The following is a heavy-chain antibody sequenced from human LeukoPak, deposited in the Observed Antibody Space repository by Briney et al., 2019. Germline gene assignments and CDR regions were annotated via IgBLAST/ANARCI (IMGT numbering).Heavy chain of an antibody. Sequence: SETLSLTCTVSGGSISSYYWSWFRQPAGKGLEWIGRVYTSGTTNYNPSLKSRVTMSIDTSKNQFSLKLTSVTAADTAVYYCARGFGHPWGQRTLVTVSS. CDR3: ARGFGHP. CDR2: VYTSGTT. D-gene: IGHD3-10*01. CDR1: GGSISSYY. V-gene: IGHV4-4*07. J-gene: IGHJ5*02.